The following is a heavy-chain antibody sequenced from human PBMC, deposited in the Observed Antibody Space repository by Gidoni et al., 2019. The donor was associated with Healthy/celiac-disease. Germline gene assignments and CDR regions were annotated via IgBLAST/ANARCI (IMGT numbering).Heavy chain of an antibody. CDR2: ISGSGGST. CDR1: GFTFSSYA. V-gene: IGHV3-23*01. Sequence: EVQLLASGGGLVQPGGSLRLSCAASGFTFSSYAMSWVRQAPGKGLGWVSAISGSGGSTYYADSVKGRFTISRDNSKNTLYLQMNSLRAEDTAVYYCAKVLLWFGESPPWDYWGQGTLVTVSS. D-gene: IGHD3-10*01. CDR3: AKVLLWFGESPPWDY. J-gene: IGHJ4*02.